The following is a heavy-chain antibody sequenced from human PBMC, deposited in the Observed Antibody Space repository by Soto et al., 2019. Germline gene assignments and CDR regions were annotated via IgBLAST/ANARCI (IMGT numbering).Heavy chain of an antibody. CDR3: AKDDDRSGLLLV. CDR1: GFTFSSYA. Sequence: GGSLRLSCAASGFTFSSYAMSWVRQAPGKGLEWVSAISGSGGSTYYADSVKGRFTISRDNSKDTLYLQMNSLRAEDTAVYYCAKDDDRSGLLLVWGQGTTVTVS. V-gene: IGHV3-23*01. D-gene: IGHD3-22*01. CDR2: ISGSGGST. J-gene: IGHJ6*02.